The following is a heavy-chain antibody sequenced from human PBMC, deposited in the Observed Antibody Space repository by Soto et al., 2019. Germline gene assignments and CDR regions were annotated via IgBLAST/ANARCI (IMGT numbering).Heavy chain of an antibody. D-gene: IGHD2-21*02. J-gene: IGHJ3*02. Sequence: ASVKVSCKASGYTFTSYDINWVRQATGQGLEWMGWMNPNSGNTGYAQKFQGRVTMTRNTSISTAYMELSSLRSEDTAVYYCASGLIDCGGDCYSKDDAFDIWGQGTMVTVSS. CDR1: GYTFTSYD. CDR3: ASGLIDCGGDCYSKDDAFDI. V-gene: IGHV1-8*01. CDR2: MNPNSGNT.